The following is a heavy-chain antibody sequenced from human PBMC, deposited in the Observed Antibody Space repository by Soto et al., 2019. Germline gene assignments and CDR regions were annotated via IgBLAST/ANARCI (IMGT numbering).Heavy chain of an antibody. CDR2: INPKSGGT. CDR3: ARGDSTDCSNGVCSFFYNHDMDV. Sequence: ASVKVSCQASGYSFTDYHIHWVRQAPGQGLEWLGRINPKSGGTSTAQKFQGWVTMTTDTSISTASMELTRLTSDDTAIYYCARGDSTDCSNGVCSFFYNHDMDVWGQGTAVTVSS. CDR1: GYSFTDYH. D-gene: IGHD2-8*01. J-gene: IGHJ6*02. V-gene: IGHV1-2*04.